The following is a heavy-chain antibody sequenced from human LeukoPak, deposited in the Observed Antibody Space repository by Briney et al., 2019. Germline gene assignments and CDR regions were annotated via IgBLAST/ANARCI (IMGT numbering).Heavy chain of an antibody. CDR2: ISSSSSYI. Sequence: GGSLRLSCAASGFTFSSYSMNWVRQAPGKGLEWVSSISSSSSYIYYADSVKGRFTISRDNAKNSLYLQMNSLRAEDTAVYYCARDGYYGSGSRGTFDIWGQGTMVTVSS. CDR3: ARDGYYGSGSRGTFDI. CDR1: GFTFSSYS. V-gene: IGHV3-21*01. D-gene: IGHD3-10*01. J-gene: IGHJ3*02.